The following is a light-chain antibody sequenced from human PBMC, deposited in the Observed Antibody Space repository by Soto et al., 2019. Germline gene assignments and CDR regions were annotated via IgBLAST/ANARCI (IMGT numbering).Light chain of an antibody. CDR2: GAS. J-gene: IGKJ3*01. CDR1: QSITSSY. Sequence: EIVLTQSPGTLSLSPGERATLPCRASQSITSSYLAWYQQKPGQAPRLLIYGASTRAPGIPDRFSGSGSGTDFTLTISRLEPEDFAVYYCQQHGSSPGLFTFGPGTKVDIK. V-gene: IGKV3-20*01. CDR3: QQHGSSPGLFT.